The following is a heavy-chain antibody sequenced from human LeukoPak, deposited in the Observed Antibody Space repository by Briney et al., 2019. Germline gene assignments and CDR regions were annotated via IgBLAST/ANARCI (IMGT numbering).Heavy chain of an antibody. D-gene: IGHD6-13*01. CDR2: IYTSGST. J-gene: IGHJ6*03. Sequence: SETLSLTCTLSGGSISSYYWSWIRQPAGKGLECIGRIYTSGSTNYNPSLKSRVTMSVDASKNQFSLTLNSVTAADTAVYCCAREGGSSWPPGSGYYYYMDVWGKGTTVTVSS. CDR3: AREGGSSWPPGSGYYYYMDV. V-gene: IGHV4-4*07. CDR1: GGSISSYY.